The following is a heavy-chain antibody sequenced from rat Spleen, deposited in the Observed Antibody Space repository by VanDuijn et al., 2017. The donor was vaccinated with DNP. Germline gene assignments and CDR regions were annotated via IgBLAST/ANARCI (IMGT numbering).Heavy chain of an antibody. CDR3: TSNPHIRTAAPFDY. CDR2: ISTGGGKT. Sequence: EVQLVESGGGLVQPGRSMKLSCAASGFTFSNYYMAWVRQAPTKGLEWVASISTGGGKTYYRDSVKGRFSPSRDNAKSTRYLQVTNLRSEDTATYYCTSNPHIRTAAPFDYWGQGVMVTVSS. CDR1: GFTFSNYY. D-gene: IGHD3-8*01. J-gene: IGHJ2*01. V-gene: IGHV5-25*01.